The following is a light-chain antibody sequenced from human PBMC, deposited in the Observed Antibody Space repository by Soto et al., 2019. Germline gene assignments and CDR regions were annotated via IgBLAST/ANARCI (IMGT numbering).Light chain of an antibody. Sequence: IQLTQSLSSVSASVGDRVTITCRASQGIINYLAWYQQKPGKAPKLLIYGASTLQSGVPSRFGGSGSGTDFTLTISRLHPDDFATYYCQQCNSWPQWTFCPGANVAIK. J-gene: IGKJ1*01. V-gene: IGKV1-9*01. CDR1: QGIINY. CDR2: GAS. CDR3: QQCNSWPQWT.